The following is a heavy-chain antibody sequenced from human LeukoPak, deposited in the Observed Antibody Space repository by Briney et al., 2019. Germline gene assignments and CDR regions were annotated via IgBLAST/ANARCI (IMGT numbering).Heavy chain of an antibody. CDR3: AKEKGIDYYGSGSLYY. Sequence: GGSLRLSCAASGFTFSSYGMHWVRQAPGKGLEWVAVISYDGSNKYYADSVKGRFTISRDNSKNTLYLQMNSLRAEDTAVYYCAKEKGIDYYGSGSLYYWGQGTLVTVSS. CDR2: ISYDGSNK. V-gene: IGHV3-30*18. D-gene: IGHD3-10*01. CDR1: GFTFSSYG. J-gene: IGHJ4*02.